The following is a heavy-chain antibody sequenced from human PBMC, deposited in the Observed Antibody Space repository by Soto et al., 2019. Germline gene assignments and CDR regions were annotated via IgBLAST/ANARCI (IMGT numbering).Heavy chain of an antibody. CDR1: GGSISSGGYS. CDR3: ARVGLRRSTWFDP. Sequence: SETLSLTCAVSGGSISSGGYSWSWIRQPPGKGLEWIGYIYHSGSTYYNPSLKSRVTVSVDTSKNQFSLKLSSVTAADTAVYSCARVGLRRSTWFDPWGQGTLVTVSS. J-gene: IGHJ5*02. V-gene: IGHV4-30-2*01. CDR2: IYHSGST. D-gene: IGHD5-12*01.